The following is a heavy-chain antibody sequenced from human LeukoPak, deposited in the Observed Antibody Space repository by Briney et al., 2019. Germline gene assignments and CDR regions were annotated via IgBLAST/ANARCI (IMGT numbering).Heavy chain of an antibody. V-gene: IGHV1-2*02. D-gene: IGHD5-18*01. CDR3: ARDHGTWIQLWLPAFFLDY. CDR2: INPNSGGT. Sequence: ASVKVSCKASGYTFTGYYMHWVRQAPGQGLEWMGWINPNSGGTNYAQKFQGRVTMTRDTSISTAYMELSRLRPDDTAVYYCARDHGTWIQLWLPAFFLDYWGQGTLVTVSS. CDR1: GYTFTGYY. J-gene: IGHJ4*02.